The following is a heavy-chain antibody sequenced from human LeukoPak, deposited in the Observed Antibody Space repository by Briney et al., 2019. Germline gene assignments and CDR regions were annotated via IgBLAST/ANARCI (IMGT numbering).Heavy chain of an antibody. CDR3: ARGKSRASHIDY. V-gene: IGHV4-39*07. Sequence: PSETLSLTCTVSGGSISSSSYYWGWIRQPPGKGLEWIGSIYHSGSTYYNPSLKSRVTISVDTSKNQFSLKLRSVTAADTALYYCARGKSRASHIDYWGLGTLVTVSS. CDR1: GGSISSSSYY. CDR2: IYHSGST. J-gene: IGHJ4*02.